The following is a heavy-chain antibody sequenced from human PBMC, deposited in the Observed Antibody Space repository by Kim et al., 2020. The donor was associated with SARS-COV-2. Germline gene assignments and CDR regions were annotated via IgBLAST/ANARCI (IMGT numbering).Heavy chain of an antibody. CDR3: ARYMGDYYDSSGYSYYFDY. J-gene: IGHJ4*02. D-gene: IGHD3-22*01. V-gene: IGHV4-31*03. Sequence: SETLSLTCTVSGGSISSGGYYWSWIRQHPGKGLEWIGYIYYSGSTYYNPSLKSRVTISVDTSKNQFSLKLSSVTAADTAVYYCARYMGDYYDSSGYSYYFDYWGQGTLVTVSS. CDR1: GGSISSGGYY. CDR2: IYYSGST.